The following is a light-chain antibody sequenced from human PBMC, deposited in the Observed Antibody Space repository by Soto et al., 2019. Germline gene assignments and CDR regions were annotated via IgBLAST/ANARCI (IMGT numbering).Light chain of an antibody. CDR1: HSISSW. V-gene: IGKV1-5*01. CDR2: DAS. Sequence: DIQMTQSPSTRSASVGDRVTITCRASHSISSWLAWYQQKPGKAPKLLIYDASSLESGVPSRFSGSGSGTEFTLTISSLQPDDFATYYCQHYNSYSEAFGQGTKVDIK. J-gene: IGKJ1*01. CDR3: QHYNSYSEA.